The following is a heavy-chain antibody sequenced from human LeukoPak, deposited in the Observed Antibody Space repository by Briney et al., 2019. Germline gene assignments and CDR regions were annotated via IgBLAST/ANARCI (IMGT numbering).Heavy chain of an antibody. CDR3: ASYSYYYDSSGYFDY. J-gene: IGHJ4*02. Sequence: SETLSLTRTVSGVSISSYYWSWIRQPPGKGLEWIGYIYYSGSTNYNPSLKSRVTISVDTSKNQFSLKLSSVTAADTAVYYCASYSYYYDSSGYFDYWGQGTLVTVSS. CDR1: GVSISSYY. CDR2: IYYSGST. V-gene: IGHV4-59*01. D-gene: IGHD3-22*01.